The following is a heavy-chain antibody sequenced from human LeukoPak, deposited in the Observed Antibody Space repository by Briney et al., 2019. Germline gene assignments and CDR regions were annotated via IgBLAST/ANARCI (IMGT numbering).Heavy chain of an antibody. J-gene: IGHJ4*02. D-gene: IGHD3-22*01. CDR1: GFTFSSYA. CDR2: ISGSGGST. Sequence: GGSLRLSCAASGFTFSSYAMSWVRQAPGKGLEWVSAISGSGGSTYYADSVKGRFTISRDNSKNTLYLQMNSLGAEDTAVYYCAGLVGRYSSGLYYYYFDYWGQGTLVTVSS. CDR3: AGLVGRYSSGLYYYYFDY. V-gene: IGHV3-23*01.